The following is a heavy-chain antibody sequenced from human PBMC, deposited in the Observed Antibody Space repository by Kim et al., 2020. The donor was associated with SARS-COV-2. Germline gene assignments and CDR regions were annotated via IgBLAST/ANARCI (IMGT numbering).Heavy chain of an antibody. D-gene: IGHD2-15*01. J-gene: IGHJ4*02. V-gene: IGHV3-30*02. Sequence: SVKGRFTISRENSKNTLDLQMNSLRTEDTALYYCVKEAAFSTIVVDYYFDYWGQGTLVTVSS. CDR3: VKEAAFSTIVVDYYFDY.